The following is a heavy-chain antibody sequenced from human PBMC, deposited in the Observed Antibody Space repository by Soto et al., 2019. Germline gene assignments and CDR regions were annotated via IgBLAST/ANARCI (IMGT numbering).Heavy chain of an antibody. CDR3: ARVKPLDV. Sequence: EVQLVESGGGLVQPGGSLRLSCAASGFTFSAYSMNWVRQAPGKGLEWVSYISSSSGTIYYADSVKGRFTISRDNAKNSLYLQMNNLRDEDTAVYYCARVKPLDVWGQGTTVTVSS. J-gene: IGHJ6*02. CDR2: ISSSSGTI. V-gene: IGHV3-48*02. CDR1: GFTFSAYS.